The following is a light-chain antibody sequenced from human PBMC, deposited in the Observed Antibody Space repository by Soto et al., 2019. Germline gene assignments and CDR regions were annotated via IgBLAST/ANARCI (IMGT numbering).Light chain of an antibody. CDR2: GNS. CDR1: GSNIGAGYD. Sequence: QFALTQPPSVSGAPGQRVTISCTGSGSNIGAGYDVHWYQQLPGTAPKVLIYGNSNRPSGVPDRFSGSKSGTSASLAITGLQAEDEADYYCQSYDSSLSGYGFGTGTKVTVL. J-gene: IGLJ1*01. V-gene: IGLV1-40*01. CDR3: QSYDSSLSGYG.